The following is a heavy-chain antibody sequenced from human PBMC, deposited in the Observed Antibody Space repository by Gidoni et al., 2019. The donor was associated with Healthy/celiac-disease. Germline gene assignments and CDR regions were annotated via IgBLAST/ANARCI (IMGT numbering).Heavy chain of an antibody. Sequence: QVQLVQSGAEVKKPGSSVKVAGKASGGTFSSDAISWVRQAPGQGLEWMGGIIPIFGTAIYAQTFQGRVTITADNSPSTAYMELSSLRSEDTAAYYCASTSIAARRSYYGMDVWGQGPTVTVSS. V-gene: IGHV1-69*06. J-gene: IGHJ6*02. CDR1: GGTFSSDA. CDR3: ASTSIAARRSYYGMDV. CDR2: IIPIFGTA. D-gene: IGHD6-6*01.